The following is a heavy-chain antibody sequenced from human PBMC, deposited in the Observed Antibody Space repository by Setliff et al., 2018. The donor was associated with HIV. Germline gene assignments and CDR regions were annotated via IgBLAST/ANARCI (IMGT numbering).Heavy chain of an antibody. J-gene: IGHJ4*02. CDR3: ARGGYRDGYDY. CDR2: IHSYGST. V-gene: IGHV4-59*11. CDR1: GGSISSHF. Sequence: SETLSLTCTVSGGSISSHFWSWIRQPPGKRLEWIGYIHSYGSTDYNPSLESRVTISVDTSKNQLSLKLRSVAAADTAAYYCARGGYRDGYDYWGQGTLVTVSS. D-gene: IGHD5-18*01.